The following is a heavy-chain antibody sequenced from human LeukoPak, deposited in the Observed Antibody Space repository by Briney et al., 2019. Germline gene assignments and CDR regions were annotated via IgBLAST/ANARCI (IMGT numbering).Heavy chain of an antibody. CDR2: ISGSGGST. CDR1: GFTFSTYG. Sequence: SGGTLRLSCAASGFTFSTYGMSWVRQAPGKGLEWVSAISGSGGSTYYADSVKGRFTISRDHSKNTLYLQMNTLRAEDTAVYYCAAHPSSAYWGRGTLVTVSS. CDR3: AAHPSSAY. D-gene: IGHD6-6*01. J-gene: IGHJ4*02. V-gene: IGHV3-23*01.